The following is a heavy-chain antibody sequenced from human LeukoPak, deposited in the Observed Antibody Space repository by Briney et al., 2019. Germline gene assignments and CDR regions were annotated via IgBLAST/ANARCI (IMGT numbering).Heavy chain of an antibody. D-gene: IGHD1-26*01. Sequence: GETLKISCKGSGYTFTTYWIGWVRQMPGKGLEWMGIIYPTDSDARYSPSFQGQVTISVDRSISTAYLQWSSLKASDTAMYYCARDNSGSFLFDYWGQGTLVTVSS. J-gene: IGHJ4*02. CDR2: IYPTDSDA. CDR3: ARDNSGSFLFDY. CDR1: GYTFTTYW. V-gene: IGHV5-51*01.